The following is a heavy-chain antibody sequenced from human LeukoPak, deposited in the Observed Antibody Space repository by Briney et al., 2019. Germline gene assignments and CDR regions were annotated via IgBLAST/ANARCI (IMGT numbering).Heavy chain of an antibody. J-gene: IGHJ4*02. D-gene: IGHD1-26*01. V-gene: IGHV3-21*01. CDR3: ARGGTQSKYRQFDS. CDR2: ISSSSSYI. Sequence: GGSLRLSCAASGFTFSSYSMNWVRQAPGKGLEWVSSISSSSSYIYYADSVKGRFTISRDNAKNSLYLQMNSLRAEDTAVYYCARGGTQSKYRQFDSWGQGSLVIVSS. CDR1: GFTFSSYS.